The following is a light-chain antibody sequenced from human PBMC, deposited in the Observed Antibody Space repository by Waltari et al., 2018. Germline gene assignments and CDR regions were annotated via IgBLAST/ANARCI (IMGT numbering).Light chain of an antibody. CDR3: QQYNSYPGT. CDR2: KAS. J-gene: IGKJ1*01. V-gene: IGKV1-5*03. Sequence: DIQMTQSPSTLSAYVGDRVTITCRASQSISNWLAWYQQKPGKAPNLVIYKASSLEGGVPSRFSGSGSGTEFTLTISSLQPDDFANYYCQQYNSYPGTFGQGTKVEIK. CDR1: QSISNW.